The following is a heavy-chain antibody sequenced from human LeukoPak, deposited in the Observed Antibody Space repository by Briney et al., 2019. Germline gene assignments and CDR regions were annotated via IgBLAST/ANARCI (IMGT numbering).Heavy chain of an antibody. J-gene: IGHJ5*02. Sequence: GGSLRLSCAASGFTFSSYAMHWVRQAPGKGLEWVAVISYDGSNKYYADSVKGRFTISRDNSKNTLYLQMNSLRAEDTAVYYCARGRGYCSGGSCYSYWFDPWGQGALVTVSS. CDR3: ARGRGYCSGGSCYSYWFDP. CDR1: GFTFSSYA. CDR2: ISYDGSNK. V-gene: IGHV3-30-3*01. D-gene: IGHD2-15*01.